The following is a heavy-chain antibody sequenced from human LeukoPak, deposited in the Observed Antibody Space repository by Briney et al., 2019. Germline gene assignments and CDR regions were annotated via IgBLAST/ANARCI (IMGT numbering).Heavy chain of an antibody. D-gene: IGHD2-2*01. CDR3: ARVPYFGKYQLPTRRHNYFDY. Sequence: GASVKVSCKTSGYTFTSYDINWVRQAPGQGLEWMGWINPNSGGTNYAQKFQGGVTMTRDTSISAAYMELSRLRSDDTAVYYCARVPYFGKYQLPTRRHNYFDYWGQGTLVTVSS. CDR2: INPNSGGT. V-gene: IGHV1-2*02. CDR1: GYTFTSYD. J-gene: IGHJ4*02.